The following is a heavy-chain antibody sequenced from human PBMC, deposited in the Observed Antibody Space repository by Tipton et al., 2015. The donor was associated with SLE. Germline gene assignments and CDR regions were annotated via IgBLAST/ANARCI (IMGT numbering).Heavy chain of an antibody. V-gene: IGHV4-39*07. CDR1: GGSISSSSYY. CDR2: IYYSGST. Sequence: TLSLTCTVSGGSISSSSYYWGWIRQPPGKGLEWIGSIYYSGSTNYNPSLKSRVTISVDTSKNQFSLKLSSVTAADTAVYYCARSPPRPLGYYYYYYYMDVWGKGTTVTVSS. D-gene: IGHD7-27*01. CDR3: ARSPPRPLGYYYYYYYMDV. J-gene: IGHJ6*03.